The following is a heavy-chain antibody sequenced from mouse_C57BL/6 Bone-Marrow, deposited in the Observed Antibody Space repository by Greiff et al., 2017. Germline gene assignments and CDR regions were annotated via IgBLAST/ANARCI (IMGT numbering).Heavy chain of an antibody. CDR2: ISSGGSYT. D-gene: IGHD2-3*01. CDR1: GFTFSSYG. J-gene: IGHJ2*01. CDR3: ARLIYDGYYDYFDY. V-gene: IGHV5-6*01. Sequence: EVQLVESGGDLVKPGGSLKLSCAASGFTFSSYGMSWVRQTPDKRLEWVATISSGGSYTYYPDSLKGRFTISRDNAKNTLYLQMSSLKSEDTAMYYCARLIYDGYYDYFDYWGQGTTLTVSS.